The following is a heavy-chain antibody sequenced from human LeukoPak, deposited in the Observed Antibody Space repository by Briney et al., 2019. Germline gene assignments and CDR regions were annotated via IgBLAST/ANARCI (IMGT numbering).Heavy chain of an antibody. D-gene: IGHD2-15*01. CDR3: AREVVSGGNCFFDY. CDR1: GGSISSYY. J-gene: IGHJ4*02. CDR2: IYYSEYSGSTST. Sequence: SETLSLTCTVSGGSISSYYWSWIRQPPGKGLEWIGCIYYSEYSGSTSTNYNPSLKRRVTISVDTSKNQFSLKLSSVTAADTAVYYCAREVVSGGNCFFDYWGQGTLVTVSS. V-gene: IGHV4-59*01.